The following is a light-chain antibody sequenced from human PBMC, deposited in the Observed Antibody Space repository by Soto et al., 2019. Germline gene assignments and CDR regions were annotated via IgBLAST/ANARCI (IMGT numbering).Light chain of an antibody. CDR1: RSVSSSY. J-gene: IGKJ1*01. Sequence: EIVLTQSPGTLSLSPGERATLSCRASRSVSSSYLAWYQQKPGQAPRLLIYGASSRATGIPDRFSGTGSGTDFTLTISRLEPEDFAVYYCQQYEYADSLTWTFGQGTKVDIK. CDR2: GAS. CDR3: QQYEYADSLTWT. V-gene: IGKV3-20*01.